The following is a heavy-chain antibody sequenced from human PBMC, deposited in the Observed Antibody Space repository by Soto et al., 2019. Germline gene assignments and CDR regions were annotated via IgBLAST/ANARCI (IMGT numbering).Heavy chain of an antibody. J-gene: IGHJ4*02. Sequence: QVQLVESGGGLVKPGGSLKLSCAASGFTFSDYYLSWIRQAPGKGLEWVSYITPSGSTIYYADSVKGRFTISRDNAKNSLYLQMNSLRAADTAVYYCARDSTWFGEFDYWGQGTLVTVSS. D-gene: IGHD3-10*01. CDR2: ITPSGSTI. V-gene: IGHV3-11*01. CDR3: ARDSTWFGEFDY. CDR1: GFTFSDYY.